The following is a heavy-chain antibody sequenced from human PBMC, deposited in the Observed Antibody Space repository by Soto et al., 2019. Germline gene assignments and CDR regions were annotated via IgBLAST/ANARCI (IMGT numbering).Heavy chain of an antibody. D-gene: IGHD3-22*01. CDR3: ERDSRLLLISTVDY. J-gene: IGHJ4*02. Sequence: ASVKVSCKSSGYTFPSYGISWVRQAPGQGLEWMGWISAYNGNTNYAQKLQGRVTMTTDTSTSTAYMELRSLRSDDTAVYYCERDSRLLLISTVDYWGQGTLDTISS. V-gene: IGHV1-18*01. CDR2: ISAYNGNT. CDR1: GYTFPSYG.